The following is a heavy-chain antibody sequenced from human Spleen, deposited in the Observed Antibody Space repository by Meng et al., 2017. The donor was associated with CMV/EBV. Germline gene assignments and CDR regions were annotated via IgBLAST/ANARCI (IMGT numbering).Heavy chain of an antibody. CDR3: ARDARGYDSSGYSNYYYYYGMDV. D-gene: IGHD3-22*01. CDR1: GYTFTGYY. Sequence: SVKVSCKASGYTFTGYYMYWVRQAPGQGLEWMGGIIPIFGTANYAQKFQGRVTITTDESTSTAYMELSSLRSEDTAVYYCARDARGYDSSGYSNYYYYYGMDVWGQGTTVTVSS. CDR2: IIPIFGTA. J-gene: IGHJ6*02. V-gene: IGHV1-69*05.